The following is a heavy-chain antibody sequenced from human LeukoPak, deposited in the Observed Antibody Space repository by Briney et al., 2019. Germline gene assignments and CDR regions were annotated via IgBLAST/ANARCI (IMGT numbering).Heavy chain of an antibody. J-gene: IGHJ4*02. Sequence: GGSLRLSCAASGFTFNTYTMNWVRQAPGKGPEYVSTISGSGNGFSIYYADSVKGRFTISRDDSKSILYLQMNGLRSEDTAVYYCVKDFGRIRGTPDSWGQGTLVTVSS. CDR2: ISGSGNGFSI. D-gene: IGHD1-26*01. CDR1: GFTFNTYT. CDR3: VKDFGRIRGTPDS. V-gene: IGHV3-64D*06.